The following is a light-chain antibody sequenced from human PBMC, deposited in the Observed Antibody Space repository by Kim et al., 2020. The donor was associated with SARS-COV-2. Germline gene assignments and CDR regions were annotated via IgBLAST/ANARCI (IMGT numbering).Light chain of an antibody. Sequence: QSIMISCTGTSGDVGGYNYVSWYQQYAGKAPKLMIYDVSNRPSGISNRFSGSKSGNTASLTISGLQAEDEADYYCSSYSSSNTLYVFGTGTKVTVL. J-gene: IGLJ1*01. CDR2: DVS. V-gene: IGLV2-14*03. CDR3: SSYSSSNTLYV. CDR1: SGDVGGYNY.